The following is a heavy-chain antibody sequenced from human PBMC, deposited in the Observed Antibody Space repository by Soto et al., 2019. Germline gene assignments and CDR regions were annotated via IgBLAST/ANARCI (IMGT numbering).Heavy chain of an antibody. D-gene: IGHD5-12*01. Sequence: QVQLVQSGPEVKKPGASVKVSCKASGCIFTKYGISWIRQAPGQGLEWMGWISPNTGNTDSAQSFQGRVTLTTDTSTSTAYMDLRSLTSDDTAVYYCARVTYSTSVGGPAWFGPWGQGSLVTVSS. CDR3: ARVTYSTSVGGPAWFGP. CDR2: ISPNTGNT. V-gene: IGHV1-18*01. J-gene: IGHJ5*02. CDR1: GCIFTKYG.